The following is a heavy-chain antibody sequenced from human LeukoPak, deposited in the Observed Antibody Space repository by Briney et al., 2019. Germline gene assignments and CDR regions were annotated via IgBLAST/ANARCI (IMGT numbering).Heavy chain of an antibody. J-gene: IGHJ6*03. CDR3: ATEITPYYYIDV. CDR2: ISYDGSNK. D-gene: IGHD5-24*01. Sequence: GGSLRLSCAASGFTFSSYALHWVRHAPGKGLERVAVISYDGSNKYYADSVKGRFTISRDNSRNTLYLQMNSLRAEDTAVYYCATEITPYYYIDVWGKGTTVTISS. V-gene: IGHV3-30*04. CDR1: GFTFSSYA.